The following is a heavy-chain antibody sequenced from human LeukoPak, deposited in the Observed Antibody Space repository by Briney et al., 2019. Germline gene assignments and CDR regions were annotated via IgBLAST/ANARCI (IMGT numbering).Heavy chain of an antibody. CDR2: INHSGST. CDR1: GGSFSGYY. Sequence: PSETLSLTCAVYGGSFSGYYWSWIRQPPGKGLEWIGEINHSGSTNYNPSLKSRVTISVDTSKNQFSLKLSSVTAADTAVYYCARYRSGYPDTLDYWGQGTLVTVSS. CDR3: ARYRSGYPDTLDY. V-gene: IGHV4-34*01. J-gene: IGHJ4*02. D-gene: IGHD3-3*01.